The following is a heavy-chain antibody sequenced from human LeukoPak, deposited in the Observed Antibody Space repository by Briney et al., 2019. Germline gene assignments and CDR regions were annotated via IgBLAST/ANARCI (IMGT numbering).Heavy chain of an antibody. CDR1: GGSISSSSYY. J-gene: IGHJ4*02. V-gene: IGHV4-39*01. CDR2: IYYSGST. Sequence: ATLSLTYTVSGGSISSSSYYWGCIRRPPGKGLEWIGIIYYSGSTYYNPSLKSRVTISVDTSKKKFSLKLSSVTAAGTALYYCARGEGYYYDSSGRFDYWGQGTLVTVSS. D-gene: IGHD3-22*01. CDR3: ARGEGYYYDSSGRFDY.